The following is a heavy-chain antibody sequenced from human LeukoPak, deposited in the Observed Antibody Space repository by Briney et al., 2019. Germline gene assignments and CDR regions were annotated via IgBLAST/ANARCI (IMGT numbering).Heavy chain of an antibody. J-gene: IGHJ6*04. Sequence: GASVKVSCKTSGYTFTGYYMHWVRQAPGHGLEWMGWINPNSGGTNYAQKFQGRVTMTRDTSISTAYMGLRSLRSDDTAVYYCARDVIRITIFGVAPMDVWGKGTTVTVSS. CDR1: GYTFTGYY. V-gene: IGHV1-2*02. CDR2: INPNSGGT. CDR3: ARDVIRITIFGVAPMDV. D-gene: IGHD3-3*01.